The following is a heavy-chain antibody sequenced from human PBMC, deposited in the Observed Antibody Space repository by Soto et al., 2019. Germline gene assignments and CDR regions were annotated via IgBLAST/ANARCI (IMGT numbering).Heavy chain of an antibody. CDR1: GYTFTGYY. CDR2: INPNSGGT. D-gene: IGHD2-2*02. J-gene: IGHJ4*02. CDR3: AREEKNCSSTSCYTSFLDY. V-gene: IGHV1-2*04. Sequence: QVQLVQSGAAVKKPGASVKVSCKASGYTFTGYYMHWVRQAPGQGLEWMGWINPNSGGTNYAQQFQGWVTMTRDTSISTAYMELSRLRSDDTAVYYCAREEKNCSSTSCYTSFLDYWGQGTLVTVSS.